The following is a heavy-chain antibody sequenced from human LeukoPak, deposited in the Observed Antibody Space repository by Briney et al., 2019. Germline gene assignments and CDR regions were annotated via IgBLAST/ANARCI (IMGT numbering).Heavy chain of an antibody. CDR3: AELGITMIGGV. Sequence: GGSLRLSCAASGFTFSSYCMNWVRQAPGKGLEWVSSITSSSSYIYFADSVKGRFTISRDNAKNSMYLQMNSLRAEDTAVYYCAELGITMIGGVWGKGTAVTISS. D-gene: IGHD3-10*02. J-gene: IGHJ6*04. V-gene: IGHV3-21*01. CDR1: GFTFSSYC. CDR2: ITSSSSYI.